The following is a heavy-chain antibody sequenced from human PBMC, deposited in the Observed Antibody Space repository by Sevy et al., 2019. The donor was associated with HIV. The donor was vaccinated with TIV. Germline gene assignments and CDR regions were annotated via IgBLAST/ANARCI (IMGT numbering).Heavy chain of an antibody. CDR1: EFTFSSYG. D-gene: IGHD6-19*01. CDR2: ISYDGSNK. CDR3: SKDRGYSSVGVSRGMDV. V-gene: IGHV3-30*18. Sequence: GESLKISCAASEFTFSSYGMHWVRQAPGKGLEWVAVISYDGSNKYYADSVKGRFTISRDDSKNTLFLQMNSLRAEDTAVYYCSKDRGYSSVGVSRGMDVWGQGTTVTVSS. J-gene: IGHJ6*02.